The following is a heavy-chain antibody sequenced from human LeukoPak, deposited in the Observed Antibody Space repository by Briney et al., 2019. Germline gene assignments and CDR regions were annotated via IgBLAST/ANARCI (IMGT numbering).Heavy chain of an antibody. CDR1: GDSINTSNYF. CDR2: IYYIGTS. V-gene: IGHV4-39*01. J-gene: IGHJ4*02. D-gene: IGHD1-26*01. CDR3: ARHRSGSYIRYFDF. Sequence: KTWETLSLTCTVSGDSINTSNYFWGWIRQSTGKGLEWIGNIYYIGTSDYNPSLKSRVTISIDTSKNQFSLNLRSVTAADTAFYYCARHRSGSYIRYFDFWGQGALVTVSS.